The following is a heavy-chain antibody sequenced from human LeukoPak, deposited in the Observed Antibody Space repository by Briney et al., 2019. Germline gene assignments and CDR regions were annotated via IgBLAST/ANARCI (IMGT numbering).Heavy chain of an antibody. V-gene: IGHV3-53*01. CDR3: ASPSSGQSFDI. D-gene: IGHD6-19*01. CDR1: GFTVSNNY. Sequence: GGSLRLSCAASGFTVSNNYMSWVRQAPGKGLEWVSVTDTGGRTYYADSVKGRFTISRDNSKNTLYLQMNSLRAEDTAVYYCASPSSGQSFDIWGQGTMVTVSS. CDR2: TDTGGRT. J-gene: IGHJ3*02.